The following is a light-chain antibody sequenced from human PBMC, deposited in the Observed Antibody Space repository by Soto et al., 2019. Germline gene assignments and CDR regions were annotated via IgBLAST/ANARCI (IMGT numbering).Light chain of an antibody. CDR3: CSYTSSSMV. CDR2: DVS. V-gene: IGLV2-14*01. CDR1: SSDVGGYNY. Sequence: QSALTQPASVSGSPGQSITISCTGTSSDVGGYNYVSWYQQHPGKAPKLMIYDVSNRPSGVSNRFSGSKSGNTASLTISGLQAEDESDYAGCSYTSSSMVFGGGTKLTVL. J-gene: IGLJ2*01.